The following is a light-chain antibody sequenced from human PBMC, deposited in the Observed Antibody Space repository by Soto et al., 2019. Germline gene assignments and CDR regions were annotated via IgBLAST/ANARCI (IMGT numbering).Light chain of an antibody. Sequence: EIELTQSPGTLSLSPGERVTLSCRASQSVNSSYLAWYQHKPGQAPRLLNYGASTRATGIPDRFSGSGSGTDFTITIARLEPGDFGVYYCQQYGNSPQTFGQGTKVDIK. V-gene: IGKV3-20*01. CDR3: QQYGNSPQT. CDR1: QSVNSSY. J-gene: IGKJ1*01. CDR2: GAS.